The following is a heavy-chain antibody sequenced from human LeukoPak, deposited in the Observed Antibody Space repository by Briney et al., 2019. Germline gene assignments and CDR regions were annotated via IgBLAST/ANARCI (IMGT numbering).Heavy chain of an antibody. J-gene: IGHJ4*02. CDR2: IRYDGSNK. CDR3: AKDWEYYYDSSGSIDY. V-gene: IGHV3-30*02. CDR1: GFTFSSYG. Sequence: GGSLRLSCAASGFTFSSYGMHWVRQAPGKGLEWVAFIRYDGSNKYYADSVKGRFTISRDNSKNTLYLQMNSLRAEDTAVYYCAKDWEYYYDSSGSIDYWGQGTLVTVSS. D-gene: IGHD3-22*01.